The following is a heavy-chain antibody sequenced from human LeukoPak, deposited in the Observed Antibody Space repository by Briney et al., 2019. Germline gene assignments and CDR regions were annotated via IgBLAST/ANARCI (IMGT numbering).Heavy chain of an antibody. V-gene: IGHV3-30*02. J-gene: IGHJ4*02. CDR2: IRYDGSNK. Sequence: GGSLRLSCAASGFTFSSYGIHCVRQAPGKGLEWVAFIRYDGSNKYYADSVRGRFTISRDNSKNTLYLQMNLRADDTAVYYCAKSYRSGWYRGVIDYWGQGTLVTVSS. CDR1: GFTFSSYG. CDR3: AKSYRSGWYRGVIDY. D-gene: IGHD6-13*01.